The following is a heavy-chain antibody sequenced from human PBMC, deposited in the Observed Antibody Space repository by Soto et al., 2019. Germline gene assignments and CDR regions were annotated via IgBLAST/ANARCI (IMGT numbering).Heavy chain of an antibody. CDR2: ISSSGTTI. CDR1: EFTFSSYE. D-gene: IGHD6-13*01. J-gene: IGHJ4*02. Sequence: GGSLRLSCVASEFTFSSYEMDWVRQAPGKGLEWVSYISSSGTTIYYTDSVKGRFTISRDNAKKSLYLQMNSLRAEDTAVYYCVRFGGAAAGPGDYWGQGTLVTVSS. V-gene: IGHV3-48*03. CDR3: VRFGGAAAGPGDY.